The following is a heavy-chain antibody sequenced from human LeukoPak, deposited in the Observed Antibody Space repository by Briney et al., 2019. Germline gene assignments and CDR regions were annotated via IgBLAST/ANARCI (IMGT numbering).Heavy chain of an antibody. Sequence: SETLSLTCTVSGGSISSGGYYWSCIRQHPGKGLEWIGYIYYSGSTYYNPPIKSRVTISVDPSKNQFSLKLSSVTAADTAVYYCARSPYYDILTGQPYFDYWGQGTLVTVSS. CDR2: IYYSGST. V-gene: IGHV4-31*03. CDR1: GGSISSGGYY. D-gene: IGHD3-9*01. J-gene: IGHJ4*02. CDR3: ARSPYYDILTGQPYFDY.